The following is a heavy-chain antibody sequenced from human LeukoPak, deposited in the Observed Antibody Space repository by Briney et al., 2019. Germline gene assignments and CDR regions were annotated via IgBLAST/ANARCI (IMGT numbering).Heavy chain of an antibody. Sequence: PSQTLSLTCTVSGGSISSGGYDWGWIRQPPGKGLEWIGYIYQSGSTYYNPSLKSRVTISVDRSKNQFSLKLSSVTVADTAVYYCASLVAVEKGFDYWGQGTLVTVSS. CDR3: ASLVAVEKGFDY. J-gene: IGHJ4*02. CDR1: GGSISSGGYD. D-gene: IGHD6-19*01. V-gene: IGHV4-30-2*01. CDR2: IYQSGST.